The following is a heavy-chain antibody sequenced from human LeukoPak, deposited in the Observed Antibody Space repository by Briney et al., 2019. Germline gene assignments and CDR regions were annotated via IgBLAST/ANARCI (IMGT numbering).Heavy chain of an antibody. CDR2: IYTSGST. V-gene: IGHV4-4*07. CDR3: ARVVYYDSSGYYYFDY. D-gene: IGHD3-22*01. Sequence: SETLSLTCTVSGGSISSYYWSWIRQPAGKGLEWIGRIYTSGSTNYNPSLKSRVTVSVDTSKNQFSLKLSSVTAADTAVYYCARVVYYDSSGYYYFDYWGQGTLVTVSS. CDR1: GGSISSYY. J-gene: IGHJ4*02.